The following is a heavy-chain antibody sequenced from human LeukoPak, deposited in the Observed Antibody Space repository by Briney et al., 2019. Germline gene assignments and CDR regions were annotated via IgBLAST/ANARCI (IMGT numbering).Heavy chain of an antibody. J-gene: IGHJ4*02. V-gene: IGHV3-7*01. CDR1: GFTFSSYW. Sequence: AGGSLRPSCAASGFTFSSYWMSWVRQAPGKGLEWVANIKQDGSEKYYVDSVKGRFTISRDNAKNSLYLQMNSLRAEDTAVYYCARDQGLSSGWYRVWGQGTLVTVSS. D-gene: IGHD6-19*01. CDR3: ARDQGLSSGWYRV. CDR2: IKQDGSEK.